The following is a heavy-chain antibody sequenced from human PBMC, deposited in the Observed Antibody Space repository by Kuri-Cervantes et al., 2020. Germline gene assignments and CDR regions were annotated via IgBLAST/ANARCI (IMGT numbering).Heavy chain of an antibody. V-gene: IGHV4-59*13. CDR3: ARDLQSRAEYYYYYGMDV. Sequence: SETLSLTCTVSGGSISSYYWSWIRQTPGKGLEWIGYIYYSGTTNYNPSLKSRVTMSVDTSKNQFSLKLTSVTAADTAVYYCARDLQSRAEYYYYYGMDVWGQGTTVTVSS. CDR1: GGSISSYY. D-gene: IGHD6-13*01. J-gene: IGHJ6*02. CDR2: IYYSGTT.